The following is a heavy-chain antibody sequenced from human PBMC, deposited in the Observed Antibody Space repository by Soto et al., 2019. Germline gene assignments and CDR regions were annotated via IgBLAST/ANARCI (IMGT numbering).Heavy chain of an antibody. D-gene: IGHD5-18*01. Sequence: SVKVSCKASGGTFSSYAISWVRQAPGQGLEWMGGIIPIFGTANYAQKFQGRVTITADESTSTAYMELSSLRSEDTAVYYCVSGSGYSYGWVDYWGQGTLVTVSS. CDR3: VSGSGYSYGWVDY. J-gene: IGHJ4*02. CDR2: IIPIFGTA. V-gene: IGHV1-69*13. CDR1: GGTFSSYA.